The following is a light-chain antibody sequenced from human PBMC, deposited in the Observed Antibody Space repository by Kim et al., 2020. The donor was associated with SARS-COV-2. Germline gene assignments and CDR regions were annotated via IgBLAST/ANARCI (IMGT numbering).Light chain of an antibody. Sequence: QSVLTQPPSVSAAPGQKVTISCSGSSSNIGNNYVSWYQQFPGTAPKLLIYDNNNRPSGIPDRFSGSRSGTSATLGITGLQTGDEAEYYCGTWDSSLGAWVFGGGTKLTVL. CDR2: DNN. J-gene: IGLJ3*02. CDR3: GTWDSSLGAWV. V-gene: IGLV1-51*01. CDR1: SSNIGNNY.